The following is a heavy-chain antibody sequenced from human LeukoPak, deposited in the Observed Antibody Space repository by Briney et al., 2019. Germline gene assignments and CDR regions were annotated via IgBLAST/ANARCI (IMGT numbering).Heavy chain of an antibody. J-gene: IGHJ4*02. D-gene: IGHD4-11*01. CDR1: GYTLTELS. CDR3: ATAADYSNYLGY. Sequence: ASVKVSCKVSGYTLTELSMHWVRQAPGKGLEWMGGFDPEDGETIYAQKFQGRVTMTEDTSTDTAYMELSSLRSEDTAVYCCATAADYSNYLGYWGQGTLVTVSS. V-gene: IGHV1-24*01. CDR2: FDPEDGET.